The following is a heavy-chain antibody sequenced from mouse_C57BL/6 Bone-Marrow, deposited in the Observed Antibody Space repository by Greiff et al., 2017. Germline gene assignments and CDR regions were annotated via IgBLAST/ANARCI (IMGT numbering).Heavy chain of an antibody. J-gene: IGHJ2*01. Sequence: QVQLQQPGAELVRPGTSVKLSCKASGYTFTSYWMHWVKQRPGQGLEWIGVIDPSDSYTNYNQKFKGKATLTVDTSSSTAYMQLSSLTSEDSAVYYCARCDYDGVYYFDYWGQGTTLTVSS. CDR3: ARCDYDGVYYFDY. D-gene: IGHD2-4*01. CDR2: IDPSDSYT. CDR1: GYTFTSYW. V-gene: IGHV1-59*01.